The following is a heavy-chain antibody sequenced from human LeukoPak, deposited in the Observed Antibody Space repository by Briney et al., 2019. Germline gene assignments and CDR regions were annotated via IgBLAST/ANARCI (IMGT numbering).Heavy chain of an antibody. J-gene: IGHJ4*02. V-gene: IGHV3-23*01. CDR2: ISISGGST. CDR3: DGRGYWVQ. D-gene: IGHD3-22*01. CDR1: GISISSYA. Sequence: GGSLRLSCAASGISISSYAMSWVRQAPGKGLEWVSGISISGGSTSYADSVKGRFTISRDNPRNTLYMETNSLRAEDTALYYYDGRGYWVQWGQGTLVAVSS.